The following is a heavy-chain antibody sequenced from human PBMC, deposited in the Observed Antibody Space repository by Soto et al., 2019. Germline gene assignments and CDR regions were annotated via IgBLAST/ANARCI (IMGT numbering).Heavy chain of an antibody. CDR3: ARGAGDSSGPDTFDF. CDR2: ISDSGIT. Sequence: QVQLQESGPGLVKPSETLSLTCVVSGDSIIRSFWGWIRQPPGRGLEWIAYISDSGITFSNPSLKSRLSMSVDTSKNEFSLTLTAVTAADTAIYYCARGAGDSSGPDTFDFWGQGKLVTVSS. D-gene: IGHD3-10*01. V-gene: IGHV4-59*01. CDR1: GDSIIRSF. J-gene: IGHJ3*01.